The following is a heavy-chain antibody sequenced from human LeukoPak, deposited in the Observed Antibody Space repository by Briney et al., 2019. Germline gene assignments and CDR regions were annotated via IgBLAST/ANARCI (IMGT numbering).Heavy chain of an antibody. CDR2: INQDGSEK. CDR3: AREGCSGGSCYHNWFDP. CDR1: GFTFSSYA. D-gene: IGHD2-15*01. Sequence: GGSLRLSCAASGFTFSSYAMSWVRQAPGKGLEWVANINQDGSEKYYVDSVKGRFTISRDNAKNSLYLQMNSLRAEDTAVYYCAREGCSGGSCYHNWFDPWGQGTLVTVSS. V-gene: IGHV3-7*01. J-gene: IGHJ5*02.